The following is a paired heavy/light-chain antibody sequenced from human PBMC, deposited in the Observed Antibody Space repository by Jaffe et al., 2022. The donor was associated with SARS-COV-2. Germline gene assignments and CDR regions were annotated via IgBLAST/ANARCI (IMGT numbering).Heavy chain of an antibody. Sequence: QLQLQESGPGLVKPSETLSLTCTVSGDSITNKNYYWGWIRQPPGKGLEWIGSFHYRGTTYYNPSLKSRVTISVDTSKNQFSLNLGSVTATDSAVYYCVRRGDSYGVFDSWGQGTQVTVSS. V-gene: IGHV4-39*01. CDR2: FHYRGTT. CDR1: GDSITNKNYY. J-gene: IGHJ4*02. D-gene: IGHD5-18*01. CDR3: VRRGDSYGVFDS.
Light chain of an antibody. CDR1: QSLLYSSNNKNS. CDR2: WAS. Sequence: DIVMTQSPDSLSVSLGERATINCKSSQSLLYSSNNKNSLAWYQKRPGQPPKLLIYWASTRESGVPDRFSGSGSGTDFTLTISSLQAEDVAVYYCQQYYSSPQTFGQGTKVEIK. V-gene: IGKV4-1*01. J-gene: IGKJ1*01. CDR3: QQYYSSPQT.